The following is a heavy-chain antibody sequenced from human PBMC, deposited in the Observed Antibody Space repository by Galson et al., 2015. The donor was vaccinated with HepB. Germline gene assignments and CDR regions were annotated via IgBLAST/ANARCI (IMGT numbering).Heavy chain of an antibody. CDR1: GDTFSSSP. CDR3: ARGGPDTIFGGSWFDP. D-gene: IGHD3-3*01. V-gene: IGHV1-69*04. J-gene: IGHJ5*02. CDR2: IIPLLGIA. Sequence: SVKVSCKASGDTFSSSPLNWVRQAPGQGLEWMGRIIPLLGIANYAQNFQGRVTITADRSTSTAFMELRSLKPDDTAIYYCARGGPDTIFGGSWFDPWGQGTLVTVSS.